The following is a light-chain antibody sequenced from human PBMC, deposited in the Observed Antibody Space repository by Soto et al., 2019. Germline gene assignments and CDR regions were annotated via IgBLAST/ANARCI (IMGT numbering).Light chain of an antibody. V-gene: IGKV2-28*01. Sequence: DIVMTQSPLSLPVTPGEPASISCRSSQRLLHSNGYNYLDWYLQKPGQSLQLLIYLGSNRASGVPDSVSVSGSGIGVTVKVSSVGAEEGGVDCGMQELHTPKIFGQGTRLEL. CDR3: MQELHTPKI. CDR1: QRLLHSNGYNY. J-gene: IGKJ5*01. CDR2: LGS.